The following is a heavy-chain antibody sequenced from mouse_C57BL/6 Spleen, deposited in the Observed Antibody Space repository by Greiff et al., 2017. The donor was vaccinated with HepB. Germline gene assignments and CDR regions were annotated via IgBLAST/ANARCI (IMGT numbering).Heavy chain of an antibody. D-gene: IGHD1-1*01. V-gene: IGHV1-66*01. CDR3: ARAGSSPYGFDY. J-gene: IGHJ2*01. CDR1: GYSFTSYY. CDR2: IYPGSGNT. Sequence: VKLVESGPELVKPGASVKISCKASGYSFTSYYIHWVKQRPGQGLEWIGWIYPGSGNTKYNEKFKGKATLTADTSSSTAYMQLSSLTSEDSAVYYCARAGSSPYGFDYWGQGTTLTVSS.